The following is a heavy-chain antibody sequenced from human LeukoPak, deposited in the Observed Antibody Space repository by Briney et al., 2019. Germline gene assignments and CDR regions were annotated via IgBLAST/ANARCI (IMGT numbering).Heavy chain of an antibody. D-gene: IGHD1-1*01. CDR3: ARTPLTGRLPGAY. CDR2: TGHDGGNQ. Sequence: GGSLRLSCAASGFTFSNYDMHWVRQAPGKGLEWVAITGHDGGNQYYGDSVRGRFTISRDNSKKTLYLQMSSLRVEDTAVYYCARTPLTGRLPGAYRGQGTLVTVSS. CDR1: GFTFSNYD. V-gene: IGHV3-33*01. J-gene: IGHJ4*02.